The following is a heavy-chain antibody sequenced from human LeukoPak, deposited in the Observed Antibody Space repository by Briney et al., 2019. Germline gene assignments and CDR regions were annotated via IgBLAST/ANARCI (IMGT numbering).Heavy chain of an antibody. CDR1: GFTFSDYY. J-gene: IGHJ3*01. CDR2: ISSGSTYT. CDR3: ARAVDTTTRRAFAV. Sequence: PGGSLRLSCAASGFTFSDYYMSWIRHAPEMGLEWVSYISSGSTYTNYADSVKGRSTISRDNAKNSLYLQMDSLRAEDTAVYYCARAVDTTTRRAFAVWGQGTMVTVSS. V-gene: IGHV3-11*05. D-gene: IGHD5-18*01.